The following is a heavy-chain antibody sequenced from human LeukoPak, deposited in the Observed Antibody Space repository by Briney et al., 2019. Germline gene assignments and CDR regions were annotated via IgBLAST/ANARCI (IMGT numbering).Heavy chain of an antibody. V-gene: IGHV1-8*03. Sequence: ASVKVSCKASGYTFTSYDINWVRQATGQGLEWMGWMNPNSANTGYAQKFQGRVTLTRNTSITTAYMELSSLRSEDTAVYYCARVYNPLVYYMDVWGKRTTVTVSS. CDR2: MNPNSANT. CDR1: GYTFTSYD. CDR3: ARVYNPLVYYMDV. J-gene: IGHJ6*03. D-gene: IGHD1-1*01.